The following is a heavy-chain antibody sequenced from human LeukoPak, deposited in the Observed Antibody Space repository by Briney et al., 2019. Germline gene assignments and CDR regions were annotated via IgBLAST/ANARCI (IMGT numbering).Heavy chain of an antibody. Sequence: SQTLSLTCTVSGGSISSGDYYWSWIRQPPGKGLEWIGSIYYSGSTYYNPSLKSRVTISVDTSKNQFSLKLSSVTAADTAVYYCARGDYARVKDYYYGMDVWGQGTTVTVSS. D-gene: IGHD4-17*01. CDR2: IYYSGST. J-gene: IGHJ6*02. V-gene: IGHV4-30-4*01. CDR3: ARGDYARVKDYYYGMDV. CDR1: GGSISSGDYY.